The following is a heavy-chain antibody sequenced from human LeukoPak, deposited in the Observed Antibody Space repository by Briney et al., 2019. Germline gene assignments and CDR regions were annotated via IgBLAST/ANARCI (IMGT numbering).Heavy chain of an antibody. J-gene: IGHJ5*02. Sequence: SQTLSLTCTVSGGSISSGDYYWSWIRQPPGKGLEWIGYIYYSGSTYYNPSLKSRVAISVDTSKNQFSLKLSSVTAADTAVYYCARDSLDCSSTSCYTPHNWFDPWGQGTLVTVSS. V-gene: IGHV4-30-4*01. D-gene: IGHD2-2*02. CDR1: GGSISSGDYY. CDR2: IYYSGST. CDR3: ARDSLDCSSTSCYTPHNWFDP.